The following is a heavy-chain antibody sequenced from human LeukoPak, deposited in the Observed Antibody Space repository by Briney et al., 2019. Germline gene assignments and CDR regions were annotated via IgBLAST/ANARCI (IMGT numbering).Heavy chain of an antibody. D-gene: IGHD3-22*01. CDR2: ISYSGST. J-gene: IGHJ4*02. Sequence: SETLSLTCTVSGGSISSGGYYWSWIRQHPGKGLEWIGYISYSGSTYYNPSLKSRVTISVDTSKNQFSLKLTSVTAADTAVYYCARGEGTANYYDSSGLLDYWGQGTLVTVSS. CDR1: GGSISSGGYY. V-gene: IGHV4-31*03. CDR3: ARGEGTANYYDSSGLLDY.